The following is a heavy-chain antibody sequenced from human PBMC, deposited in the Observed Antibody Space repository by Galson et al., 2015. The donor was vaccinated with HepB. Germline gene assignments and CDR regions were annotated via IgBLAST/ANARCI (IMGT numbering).Heavy chain of an antibody. Sequence: SVKVSCKASGYTFTSYYMHWVRQAPGQGLEWMGIINPSGGSTSYAQKFQGRVTMTRDTSTSTVYMELSSLRSEDTAVYYCARDYELLRPGPMGDYWGQGTLVTVSS. CDR3: ARDYELLRPGPMGDY. CDR2: INPSGGST. J-gene: IGHJ4*02. V-gene: IGHV1-46*01. D-gene: IGHD1-26*01. CDR1: GYTFTSYY.